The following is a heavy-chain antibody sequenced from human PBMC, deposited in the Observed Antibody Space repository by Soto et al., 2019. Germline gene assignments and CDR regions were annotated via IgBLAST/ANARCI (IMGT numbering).Heavy chain of an antibody. V-gene: IGHV3-30*03. CDR3: TRGGSGLEMDV. CDR1: GFTFSSYG. CDR2: ILYDGSNK. J-gene: IGHJ6*04. D-gene: IGHD3-10*01. Sequence: GGSLRLSCAASGFTFSSYGMHWVRQAPGKGLEWVAVILYDGSNKYYADSVKGRFTISRDNSKNTLYLQMNSLRAEDTAVYYCTRGGSGLEMDVWGKGTTVTVSS.